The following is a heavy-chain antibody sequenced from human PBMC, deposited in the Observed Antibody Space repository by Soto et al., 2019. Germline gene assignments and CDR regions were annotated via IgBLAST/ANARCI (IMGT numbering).Heavy chain of an antibody. J-gene: IGHJ4*02. CDR2: IWYDGSNK. CDR1: GFTFSSYG. Sequence: HPGGSLRLSCAASGFTFSSYGMHWVRQAPGKGLEWVAVIWYDGSNKYYADSVKGRFTISRDNSKNTLYLQMNSLRAEDTAVYYCARGRFSGSYGDYWGQGTLVTVSS. V-gene: IGHV3-33*01. CDR3: ARGRFSGSYGDY. D-gene: IGHD1-26*01.